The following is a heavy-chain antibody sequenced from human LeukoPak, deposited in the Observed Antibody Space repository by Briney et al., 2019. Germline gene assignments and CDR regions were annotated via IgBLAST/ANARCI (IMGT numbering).Heavy chain of an antibody. CDR3: ARGGVVVPAAYSDLDY. CDR1: GGSISSYY. J-gene: IGHJ4*02. V-gene: IGHV4-59*12. Sequence: SETLSLTCTVSGGSISSYYWSWIRQPPGKGLEWIGYIYDSGSTNYNPSLKSPVTISVDTSKNQFSLELSSVTAADTAVYYCARGGVVVPAAYSDLDYWGQGTLVTVSS. D-gene: IGHD2-2*01. CDR2: IYDSGST.